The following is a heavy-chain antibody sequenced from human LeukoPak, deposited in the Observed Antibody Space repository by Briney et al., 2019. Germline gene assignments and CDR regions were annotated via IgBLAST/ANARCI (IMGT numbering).Heavy chain of an antibody. V-gene: IGHV3-23*01. D-gene: IGHD3-9*01. Sequence: PGGSLRLSCAASGFTFSSYAMSWVRQAPGKGLEWVSAISGSGGSTYYADSVKGRFTISRDNSKNTLYLQMNSLRAEDTAVYYCARGGDYDILTGVDYWGQGTLVTVSS. J-gene: IGHJ4*02. CDR2: ISGSGGST. CDR1: GFTFSSYA. CDR3: ARGGDYDILTGVDY.